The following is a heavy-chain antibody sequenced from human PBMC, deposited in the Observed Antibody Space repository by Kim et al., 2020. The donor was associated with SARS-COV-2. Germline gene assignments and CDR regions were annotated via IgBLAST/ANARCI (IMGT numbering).Heavy chain of an antibody. CDR1: GFTFSSYA. CDR2: ISYDGSNK. Sequence: GGSLRLSCAASGFTFSSYAMHWVRQAPGKGLEWVAVISYDGSNKYYADSVKGRFTISRDNSKNTLYLQMNSLRAEDTAVYYCARGDRMIVVVLPYYWGQGTLVTVSS. V-gene: IGHV3-30-3*01. J-gene: IGHJ4*02. CDR3: ARGDRMIVVVLPYY. D-gene: IGHD3-22*01.